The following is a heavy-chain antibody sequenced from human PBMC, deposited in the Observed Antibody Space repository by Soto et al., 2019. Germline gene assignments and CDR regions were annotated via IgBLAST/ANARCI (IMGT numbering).Heavy chain of an antibody. CDR3: ARGSYCSSTSCFRGENWFDR. CDR1: GGSISSGGYS. V-gene: IGHV4-30-2*01. CDR2: IYHSGST. D-gene: IGHD2-2*01. Sequence: SETLSLTCAVSGGSISSGGYSWSWIRQPPGKGLEWIGYIYHSGSTYYNPSLKSRVTISVDRSKNQFSLKLSSVTAADTAVYYCARGSYCSSTSCFRGENWFDRWGQGTLVTVSS. J-gene: IGHJ5*02.